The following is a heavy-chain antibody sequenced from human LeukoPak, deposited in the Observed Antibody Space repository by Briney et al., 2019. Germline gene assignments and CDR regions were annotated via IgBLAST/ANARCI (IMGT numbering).Heavy chain of an antibody. V-gene: IGHV3-66*01. CDR2: IYSGSSA. D-gene: IGHD3-22*01. CDR1: GFTVSSNY. CDR3: ARDLMGSGDYYDSNCFDY. Sequence: GGSLRLSCAASGFTVSSNYMSWVRQAPGKGLEWVSVIYSGSSAYYADSVKGRFTISRDNSKNTLYLQMNSLRAEDTAVYYCARDLMGSGDYYDSNCFDYWGQGTLVTVSS. J-gene: IGHJ4*02.